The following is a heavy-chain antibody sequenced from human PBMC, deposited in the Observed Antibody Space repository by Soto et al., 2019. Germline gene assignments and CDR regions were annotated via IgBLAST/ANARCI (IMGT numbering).Heavy chain of an antibody. CDR2: IYYSGST. V-gene: IGHV4-31*03. CDR3: ARDGLGDAFDI. J-gene: IGHJ3*02. D-gene: IGHD6-19*01. CDR1: GGSISSGGYY. Sequence: SETLSLTCTVSGGSISSGGYYWSWIRQHPGKGLEWIGYIYYSGSTYYNPSLKSRVTISVDTSKNQFSLKLSSVTAADTAVYYCARDGLGDAFDIWGQGTMVTVSS.